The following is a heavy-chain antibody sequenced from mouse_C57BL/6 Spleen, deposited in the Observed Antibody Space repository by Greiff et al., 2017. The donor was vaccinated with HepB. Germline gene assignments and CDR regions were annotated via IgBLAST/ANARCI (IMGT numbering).Heavy chain of an antibody. D-gene: IGHD3-3*01. Sequence: DVKLVESGPGLVKPSQSLSLTCSVTGYSITSGYYWNWIRQFPGNKLEWMGYISYDGSNNYNPSLKNRISITRDTSKNQFFLKLNSVTTEDTATYYCARGAENYYFDYWGQGTTLTVSS. V-gene: IGHV3-6*01. CDR2: ISYDGSN. J-gene: IGHJ2*01. CDR1: GYSITSGYY. CDR3: ARGAENYYFDY.